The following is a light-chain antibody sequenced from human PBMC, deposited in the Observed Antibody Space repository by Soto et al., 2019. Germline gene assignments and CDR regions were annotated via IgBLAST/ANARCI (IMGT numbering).Light chain of an antibody. CDR2: GAS. Sequence: EIVLTQSPGTLSLSPGERATLSCRASQTVTSNYLAWYQQKPGQAPRLLIYGASSRATGIPDRFSGSGSGTDFTLTISRLEPEDFAVYYCQQYGTPWTFGQGTKLEIK. J-gene: IGKJ2*01. CDR1: QTVTSNY. V-gene: IGKV3-20*01. CDR3: QQYGTPWT.